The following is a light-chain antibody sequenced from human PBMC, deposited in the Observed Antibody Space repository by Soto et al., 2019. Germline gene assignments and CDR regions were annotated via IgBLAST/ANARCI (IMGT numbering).Light chain of an antibody. V-gene: IGKV3-20*01. J-gene: IGKJ1*01. CDR3: QQYGSSGT. Sequence: IVLAQSQGTLTQSPGDRATLSCRASPSVSNNYLAWYQQKPGQAPRLLIYGASNRATGIPDRFSGSGSGTDFTLTISRLEPEDFAVYYCQQYGSSGTFGQGTKVDIK. CDR1: PSVSNNY. CDR2: GAS.